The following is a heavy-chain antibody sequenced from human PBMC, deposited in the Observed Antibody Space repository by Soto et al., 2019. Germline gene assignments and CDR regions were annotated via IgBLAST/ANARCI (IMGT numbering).Heavy chain of an antibody. D-gene: IGHD5-12*01. V-gene: IGHV1-18*01. CDR1: GYTFTSYG. CDR2: ISAYNGNT. J-gene: IGHJ4*02. Sequence: ASVKVSCKASGYTFTSYGFIWVRQAPGQGLGWMGWISAYNGNTNYAQKLRGRVTMTTDTSTSTAYKELRSLRSDDAAVYYCARASGYGRVHEYWGQGTLVTVSS. CDR3: ARASGYGRVHEY.